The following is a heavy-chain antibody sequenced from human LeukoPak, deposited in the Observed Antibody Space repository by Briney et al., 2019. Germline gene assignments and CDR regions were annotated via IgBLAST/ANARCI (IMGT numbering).Heavy chain of an antibody. CDR3: AKDGGSYYFDY. D-gene: IGHD1-26*01. CDR2: ISGSGGST. J-gene: IGHJ4*02. CDR1: GFTSSSYA. Sequence: GGSLRLSCAASGFTSSSYAMSWVRQAPGQGLEWVSAISGSGGSTYYADSVKGRFTISRDNSKNTLYLQMNSLRAEDTAVYYCAKDGGSYYFDYWGQGTLVTVSS. V-gene: IGHV3-23*01.